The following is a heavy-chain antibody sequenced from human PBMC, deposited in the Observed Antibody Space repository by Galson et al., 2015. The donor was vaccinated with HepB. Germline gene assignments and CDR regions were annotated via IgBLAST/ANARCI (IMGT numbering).Heavy chain of an antibody. CDR2: IHYSGST. V-gene: IGHV4-59*08. CDR3: ARHGISPLGTGLLDY. CDR1: GGSIYSYY. D-gene: IGHD7-27*01. J-gene: IGHJ4*02. Sequence: ETLSLTCTVSGGSIYSYYWSWIRQPPGRGLEWIGFIHYSGSTNYNPSLKSRLTMSVDTSKNQLSLKLTAVTAADTAVYYCARHGISPLGTGLLDYWGQGTLATVSS.